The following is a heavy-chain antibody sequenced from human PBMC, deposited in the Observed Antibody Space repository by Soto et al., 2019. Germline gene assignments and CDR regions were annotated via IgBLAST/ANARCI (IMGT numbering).Heavy chain of an antibody. J-gene: IGHJ6*02. V-gene: IGHV3-33*01. CDR3: ARTGLQIVQATSSYHGLDV. CDR1: GFTFNSFG. D-gene: IGHD2-8*01. Sequence: QVQLVESGGDVVQPGTSLRLSCEASGFTFNSFGMHWVRQAPGKGLEWVAIIWHDGTKKYYVDSVKGRFTISRDNSKDTLYLQMNNLRAEDTAVYYCARTGLQIVQATSSYHGLDVWGQGTTVTVSS. CDR2: IWHDGTKK.